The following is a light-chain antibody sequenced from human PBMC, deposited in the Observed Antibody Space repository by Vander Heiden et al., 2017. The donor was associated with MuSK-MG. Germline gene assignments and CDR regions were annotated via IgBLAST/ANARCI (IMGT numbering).Light chain of an antibody. CDR1: QSVSSY. CDR3: QRRSNGHPAVT. Sequence: PGERATLSCRASQSVSSYLAWYQQKPGQAPRLLIYDASNRATGIPARFSGSGVGTDFNLTISSREPEDFEVYYCQRRSNGHPAVTFGHGTKVDIK. V-gene: IGKV3-11*01. J-gene: IGKJ3*01. CDR2: DAS.